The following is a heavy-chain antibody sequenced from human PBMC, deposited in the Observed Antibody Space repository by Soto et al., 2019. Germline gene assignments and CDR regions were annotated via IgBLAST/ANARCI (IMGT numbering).Heavy chain of an antibody. CDR2: IKNKTDGGTT. CDR1: GFTFSNAW. J-gene: IGHJ4*02. Sequence: EVQLVESGGGLVKPGGSLRLSCAASGFTFSNAWMNWVRQAPGKGLEWVGRIKNKTDGGTTDYAAPGKGRFTISRDDSKTTVYLEMNSLKTADTAVYYCPTVVFGVVAATPSVDYWGQGTLVTVSS. D-gene: IGHD2-15*01. CDR3: PTVVFGVVAATPSVDY. V-gene: IGHV3-15*07.